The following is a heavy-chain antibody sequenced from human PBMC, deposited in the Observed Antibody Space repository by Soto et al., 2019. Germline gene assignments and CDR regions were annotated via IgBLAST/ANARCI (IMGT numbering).Heavy chain of an antibody. J-gene: IGHJ4*02. D-gene: IGHD3-3*01. CDR3: ARDRVSLAMFGVPVGVFKN. CDR2: INAGSGNT. CDR1: GYTFTSYA. V-gene: IGHV1-3*01. Sequence: ASVKVSCKASGYTFTSYAMHWVRQAPGQRPEWLGWINAGSGNTKYSQNFQDRVTISSDTSASTAYMELSSLRSGDTAIYYCARDRVSLAMFGVPVGVFKNWGQGTLVTVS.